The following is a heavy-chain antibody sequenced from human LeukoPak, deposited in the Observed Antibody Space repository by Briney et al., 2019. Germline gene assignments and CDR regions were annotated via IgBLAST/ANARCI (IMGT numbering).Heavy chain of an antibody. J-gene: IGHJ4*02. CDR1: GGSISSYY. CDR2: IYHSGST. CDR3: ARVEVGATHFDY. D-gene: IGHD1-26*01. V-gene: IGHV4-59*01. Sequence: SETLSLTCTVSGGSISSYYWSWIRQPPGKGLEWIGYIYHSGSTNYNPSLKSRVTISVDTSKNQFSLKLSSVTAADTAVYYCARVEVGATHFDYWGQGTLVTVSS.